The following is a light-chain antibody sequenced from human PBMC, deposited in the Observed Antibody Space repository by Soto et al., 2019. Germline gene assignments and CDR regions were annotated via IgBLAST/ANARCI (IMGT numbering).Light chain of an antibody. CDR2: EVS. J-gene: IGLJ2*01. CDR3: SSYTSSSTVV. V-gene: IGLV2-14*01. Sequence: QSALTQPPSASGSPGQSVTISCTGTSSDVGGYNYVSWYQQRPGKAPQLILYEVSNRPSGVSNRFSGSKSGNTASLTISGLQAEDEADYYCSSYTSSSTVVFGGGTKLTVL. CDR1: SSDVGGYNY.